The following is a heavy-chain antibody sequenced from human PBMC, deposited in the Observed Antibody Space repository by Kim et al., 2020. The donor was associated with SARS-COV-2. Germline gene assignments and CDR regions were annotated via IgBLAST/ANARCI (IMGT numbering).Heavy chain of an antibody. J-gene: IGHJ4*02. D-gene: IGHD4-17*01. CDR1: GGSISSYY. CDR3: ARRQSGYYGSYLDS. V-gene: IGHV4-59*13. CDR2: IYYSGTT. Sequence: SETLSLTCTVSGGSISSYYWGWIRQPPGKGLEWIGYIYYSGTTNYNPSLKSRVTMSVDTSKNQFSLNLNSVTAADTAVYYCARRQSGYYGSYLDSWGQGTLVTVSS.